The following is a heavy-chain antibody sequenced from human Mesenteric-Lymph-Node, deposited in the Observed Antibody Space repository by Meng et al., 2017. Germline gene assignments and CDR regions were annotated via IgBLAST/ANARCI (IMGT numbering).Heavy chain of an antibody. D-gene: IGHD6-13*01. CDR2: INPNSGGT. Sequence: QVQLVQSGAEVKKPGGSVTVSCKSTGYTFTGYYMHWVRQAPGQGLEWMGRINPNSGGTNYAQKFQGRVTMTRDTSISTAYMELSRLRSDDTAVYYCAREEGPSSSWYVDYWGQGTLVTVSS. CDR3: AREEGPSSSWYVDY. CDR1: GYTFTGYY. J-gene: IGHJ4*02. V-gene: IGHV1-2*06.